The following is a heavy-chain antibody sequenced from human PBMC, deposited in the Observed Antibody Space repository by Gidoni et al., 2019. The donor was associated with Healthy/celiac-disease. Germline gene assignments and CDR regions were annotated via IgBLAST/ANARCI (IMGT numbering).Heavy chain of an antibody. Sequence: QVQLQESGPGLVKPSETLSLTCTVSGGSISSYYWSWFRQPAGKGLEWLGRIYTSGSTNYNPSLKRRVTMSVDTSKNQFSLKLSSVTAADTAVYYCARDDLSGDFWSGYPSYYYGMDVWGQGTTVTVSS. V-gene: IGHV4-4*07. CDR2: IYTSGST. D-gene: IGHD3-3*01. CDR3: ARDDLSGDFWSGYPSYYYGMDV. J-gene: IGHJ6*02. CDR1: GGSISSYY.